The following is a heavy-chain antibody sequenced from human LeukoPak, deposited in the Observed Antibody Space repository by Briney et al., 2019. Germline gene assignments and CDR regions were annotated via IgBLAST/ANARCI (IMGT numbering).Heavy chain of an antibody. V-gene: IGHV3-23*01. J-gene: IGHJ2*01. D-gene: IGHD3-10*01. CDR2: ISGSGDRT. CDR3: AKDPRVRGVIITWWYFDL. CDR1: GFTFSSYA. Sequence: GGSLRLSCAASGFTFSSYAMSWVRQAPGKGLEWVSGISGSGDRTYYADFVKGRLTISRDNSKNTLYLQMNSLRAEDTAVYYCAKDPRVRGVIITWWYFDLWGRGTLVTVSS.